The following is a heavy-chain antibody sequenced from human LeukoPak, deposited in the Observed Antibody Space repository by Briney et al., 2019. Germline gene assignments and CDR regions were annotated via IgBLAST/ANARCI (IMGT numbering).Heavy chain of an antibody. D-gene: IGHD6-19*01. CDR1: GGSISSGSYY. J-gene: IGHJ4*02. Sequence: SETLSLTCTVSGGSISSGSYYWSWIRQPAGKGLEWIGRIYTSGSTNYNPSLKSRVTISVDTSKNQFSLKLSSVTAADTAVYYCARTTLPRYSSGGDFDYWGQGTLVTVSS. CDR2: IYTSGST. CDR3: ARTTLPRYSSGGDFDY. V-gene: IGHV4-61*02.